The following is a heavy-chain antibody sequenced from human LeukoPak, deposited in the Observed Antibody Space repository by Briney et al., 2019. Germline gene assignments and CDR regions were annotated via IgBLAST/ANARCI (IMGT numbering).Heavy chain of an antibody. CDR1: GGSISGYY. Sequence: PSETLSLTCTVSGGSISGYYWSWIRQPPGKGLEWIGEINHSGSTNYNPSLKSRVTISVDTSKNQFSLKLSSVTAADTAVYYCARGQGYCSGGSCYRAYDAFDIWGQGTMVTVSS. V-gene: IGHV4-34*01. CDR3: ARGQGYCSGGSCYRAYDAFDI. D-gene: IGHD2-15*01. CDR2: INHSGST. J-gene: IGHJ3*02.